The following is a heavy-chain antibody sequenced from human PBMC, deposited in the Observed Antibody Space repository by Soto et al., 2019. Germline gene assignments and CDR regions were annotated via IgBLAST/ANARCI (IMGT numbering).Heavy chain of an antibody. Sequence: GASVKVSCKASGYTFTSYGISWVRQAPGQGLEWMGWISAYNGNTNYAQKLQGRVTMTTDTSTSTAYMELRSLRSDDTAVYYCARIEYYDFWSGYYSPPYYYYMDVWGKGTTVTVSS. CDR3: ARIEYYDFWSGYYSPPYYYYMDV. CDR1: GYTFTSYG. D-gene: IGHD3-3*01. V-gene: IGHV1-18*01. J-gene: IGHJ6*03. CDR2: ISAYNGNT.